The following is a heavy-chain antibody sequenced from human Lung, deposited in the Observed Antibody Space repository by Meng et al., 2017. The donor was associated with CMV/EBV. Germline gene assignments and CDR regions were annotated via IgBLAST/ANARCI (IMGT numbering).Heavy chain of an antibody. CDR3: ARDLVGYDAFDV. CDR2: INPDGGTT. D-gene: IGHD3-22*01. Sequence: ASVXASXKASGYTFITYYIHWVRQAPGQGLEWMGRINPDGGTTTYSQKFQGGVTLTSDTSTNTVYMELSRLRYEDTAVYYCARDLVGYDAFDVWGQGTMVTVSS. CDR1: GYTFITYY. J-gene: IGHJ3*01. V-gene: IGHV1-46*01.